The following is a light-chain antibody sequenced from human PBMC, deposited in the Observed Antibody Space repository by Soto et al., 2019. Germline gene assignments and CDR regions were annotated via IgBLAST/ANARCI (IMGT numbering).Light chain of an antibody. J-gene: IGKJ5*01. Sequence: DIQLTQSPSFLSAAVGDRVTITCRASQGIRSYLAWYQQRPGQAPNLLIHTASTVQNGVPSRFSGSGSGTEFTLTISSLQPEDFATYYCQHRNRYPSTVGQGTRLEIK. CDR1: QGIRSY. V-gene: IGKV1-9*01. CDR2: TAS. CDR3: QHRNRYPST.